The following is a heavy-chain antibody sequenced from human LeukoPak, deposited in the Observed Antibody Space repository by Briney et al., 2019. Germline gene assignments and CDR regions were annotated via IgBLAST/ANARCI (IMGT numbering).Heavy chain of an antibody. J-gene: IGHJ4*02. CDR1: GFTFSSYW. D-gene: IGHD6-19*01. CDR2: ISGSGGST. CDR3: AKGNSGWYLAFDY. V-gene: IGHV3-23*01. Sequence: GGSLRLSCVASGFTFSSYWMTWVRQAPGKGLEWVSAISGSGGSTYYADSVKGRFTISRDNSKNTLYLQTNSLRAEDTAVYYCAKGNSGWYLAFDYWGQGTLVTVSS.